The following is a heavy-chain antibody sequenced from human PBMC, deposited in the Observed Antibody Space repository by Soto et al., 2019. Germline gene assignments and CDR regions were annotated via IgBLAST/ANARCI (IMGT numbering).Heavy chain of an antibody. CDR2: ISGSGGST. CDR3: TAEYSNRDAFDI. CDR1: GFTFSSSA. D-gene: IGHD6-6*01. V-gene: IGHV3-23*01. Sequence: EVQLLESGGGLVPPGGSLRLSCAASGFTFSSSAMSWVRQAPGKGLEWVSAISGSGGSTYYADSVKGRFTISRDNSKNTLYLQMNSLRAEDTAVYYCTAEYSNRDAFDIWGQGTMVTVSS. J-gene: IGHJ3*02.